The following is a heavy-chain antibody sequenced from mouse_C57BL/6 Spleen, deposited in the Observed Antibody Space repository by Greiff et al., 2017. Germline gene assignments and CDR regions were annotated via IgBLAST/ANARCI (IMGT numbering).Heavy chain of an antibody. CDR3: ARGGYYGQHEGYFDV. J-gene: IGHJ1*03. D-gene: IGHD1-1*02. CDR2: INPSNGGT. Sequence: QVQLQHPGTELVKPGASVKLSCKASGYTFTSYWMHWVKQRPGQGLEWIGNINPSNGGTNYNEKFKSKATLTVDKSSSTAYMQLSSLTSEDSAVYYCARGGYYGQHEGYFDVWGTGTTVTVSS. CDR1: GYTFTSYW. V-gene: IGHV1-53*01.